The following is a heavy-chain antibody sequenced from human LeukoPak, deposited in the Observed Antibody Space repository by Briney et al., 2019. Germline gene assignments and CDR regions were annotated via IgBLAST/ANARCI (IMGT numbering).Heavy chain of an antibody. CDR3: ARDNCRGVTCVPLEH. D-gene: IGHD2-15*01. J-gene: IGHJ4*02. CDR2: IDHDGIT. CDR1: GGPLSGYY. Sequence: SETLSLTCSVSGGPLSGYYWSWIRQPPGKGLEWIGEIDHDGITNYNPSFKSRLTISVDVSKTQFSLRLGPVTAADTAVYFCARDNCRGVTCVPLEHWGQGNLVTVSS. V-gene: IGHV4-34*01.